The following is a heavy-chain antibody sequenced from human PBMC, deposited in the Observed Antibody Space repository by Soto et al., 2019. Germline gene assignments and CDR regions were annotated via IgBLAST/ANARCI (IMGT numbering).Heavy chain of an antibody. D-gene: IGHD1-26*01. CDR2: ISYDGSNT. CDR3: AKEGGLSGSYYISSSYYFDY. CDR1: GFTVSSYG. Sequence: PGGSLRLSCAASGFTVSSYGMHWVRQAPGKGLEWVAIISYDGSNTYYADYVKGRFTISRDNSKNTLYLQMNSLRAEDTSVYYCAKEGGLSGSYYISSSYYFDYWGQGTLVTVSS. V-gene: IGHV3-30*18. J-gene: IGHJ4*02.